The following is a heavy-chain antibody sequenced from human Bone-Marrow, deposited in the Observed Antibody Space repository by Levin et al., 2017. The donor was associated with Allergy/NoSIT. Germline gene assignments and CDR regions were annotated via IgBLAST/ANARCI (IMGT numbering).Heavy chain of an antibody. J-gene: IGHJ6*02. V-gene: IGHV3-21*01. CDR2: ISSSSAYI. D-gene: IGHD3-10*01. Sequence: GGSLRLSFAVSGVTSNNYTLSWVRQPPGKGLEWVSSISSSSAYIHYADSVKGRFTVSRDNAEKSLYLQMNSLRAEGTAIYYCASRIKAPGGLDVWGQGTAVPVSS. CDR3: ASRIKAPGGLDV. CDR1: GVTSNNYT.